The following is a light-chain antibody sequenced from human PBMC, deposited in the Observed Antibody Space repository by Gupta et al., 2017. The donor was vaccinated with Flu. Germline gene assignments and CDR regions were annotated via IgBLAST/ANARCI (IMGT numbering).Light chain of an antibody. J-gene: IGKJ1*01. CDR3: QQDNGLRT. CDR2: EAS. Sequence: SPSTLSASVGDRVTITCRASQTVNNWLAWYQQKPGKAPKLLIYEASSLESGVPSRFSGSGYGTEFTLTISSLQPDDFATYYCQQDNGLRTFGQGTKVEN. CDR1: QTVNNW. V-gene: IGKV1-5*03.